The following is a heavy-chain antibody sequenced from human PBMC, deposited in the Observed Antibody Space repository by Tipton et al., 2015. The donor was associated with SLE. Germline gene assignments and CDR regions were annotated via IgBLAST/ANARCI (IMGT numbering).Heavy chain of an antibody. D-gene: IGHD2-2*01. CDR2: ISNSGEST. CDR3: AKQAGTS. V-gene: IGHV3-23*01. CDR1: GFAFSNYN. J-gene: IGHJ4*02. Sequence: GSLRLSCAASGFAFSNYNMSWVRQVPGKGLEWVSKISNSGESTYYADSVKGRFTISRDNSRNTLYLQMNILRAEDTALYYCAKQAGTSWGQGTLVTVSS.